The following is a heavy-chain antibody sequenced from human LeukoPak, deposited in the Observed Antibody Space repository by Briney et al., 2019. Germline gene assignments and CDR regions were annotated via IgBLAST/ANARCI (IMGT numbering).Heavy chain of an antibody. CDR1: GFTFSSYG. CDR2: IWYDGSNK. J-gene: IGHJ4*02. V-gene: IGHV3-33*01. Sequence: PGGSLRLSCAASGFTFSSYGMHWVRQAPGKGLEWVAVIWYDGSNKYYADSVKGRFTISRDNSKNTLYLQMNSLRAEDTAVYYXXXXXXXILTGYSYYFDYWGQGTLVTVSS. D-gene: IGHD3-9*01. CDR3: XXXXXXILTGYSYYFDY.